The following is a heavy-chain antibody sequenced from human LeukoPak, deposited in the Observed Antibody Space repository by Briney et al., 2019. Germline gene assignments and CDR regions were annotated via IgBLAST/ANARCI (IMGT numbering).Heavy chain of an antibody. V-gene: IGHV4-59*01. CDR2: IYYSGST. CDR3: ARRVTPDWFDP. Sequence: SETLSLTCTVSGGSISSYYWSWIRQPPGKGLEWIGYIYYSGSTNYNPSLKSRVTISVDTSKNQFSLKLSSVTAADTAVYYCARRVTPDWFDPWGQGTLVTVSS. J-gene: IGHJ5*02. CDR1: GGSISSYY. D-gene: IGHD2-21*02.